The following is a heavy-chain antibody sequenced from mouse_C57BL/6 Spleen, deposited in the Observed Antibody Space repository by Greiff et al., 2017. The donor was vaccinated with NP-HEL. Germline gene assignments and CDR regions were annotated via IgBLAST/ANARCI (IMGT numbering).Heavy chain of an antibody. V-gene: IGHV1-55*01. CDR1: GYTFTSYW. CDR3: ARDGITTIALKLYYYAMDY. Sequence: QVQLQQPGAELVKPGASVKMSCKASGYTFTSYWITWVKQRPGQGLEWIGDIYPGSGSTNYNEKFKSKATLTVDKSSSTAYMQLSSLTSEDSAVYYYARDGITTIALKLYYYAMDYWGQGTSVTVSS. D-gene: IGHD1-2*01. J-gene: IGHJ4*01. CDR2: IYPGSGST.